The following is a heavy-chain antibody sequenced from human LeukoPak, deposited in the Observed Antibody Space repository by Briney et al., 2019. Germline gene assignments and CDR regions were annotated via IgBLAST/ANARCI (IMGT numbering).Heavy chain of an antibody. CDR2: ISYDGSNK. Sequence: PGGSLRLSCAASGFTFSSYAMHWVRQAPGKGLEWVAVISYDGSNKYYADSVKGRFTISRDNSKNTLYLQMNSLRAEDTAVYYCARDSNLYYDFWSGFDAFDIWGQGTMVTVSS. CDR3: ARDSNLYYDFWSGFDAFDI. CDR1: GFTFSSYA. D-gene: IGHD3-3*01. J-gene: IGHJ3*02. V-gene: IGHV3-30-3*01.